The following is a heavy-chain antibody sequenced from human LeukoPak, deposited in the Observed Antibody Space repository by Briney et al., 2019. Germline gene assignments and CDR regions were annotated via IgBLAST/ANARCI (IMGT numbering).Heavy chain of an antibody. Sequence: SETLSLTCTVSGGSISSYYWSWIRQPPGKGLEWIGYIYYSGSTNYNPSLKSRVTISVDTSKNQFSLKLSSVTAADTAVYYCARRTCVGWCDPWRQGTLVTVSS. CDR1: GGSISSYY. CDR3: ARRTCVGWCDP. CDR2: IYYSGST. V-gene: IGHV4-59*01. D-gene: IGHD1-1*01. J-gene: IGHJ5*02.